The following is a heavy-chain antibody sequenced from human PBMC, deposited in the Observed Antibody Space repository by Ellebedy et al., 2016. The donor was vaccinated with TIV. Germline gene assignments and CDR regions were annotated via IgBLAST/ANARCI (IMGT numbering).Heavy chain of an antibody. D-gene: IGHD6-6*01. J-gene: IGHJ4*02. CDR1: GYTFTGYY. CDR2: INPNSGGT. Sequence: ASVKVSXKASGYTFTGYYMHWVRQAPGQGLEWMGWINPNSGGTNYAQKFQGRVTITADESTSTAYMELSSLRSEDTAVYYCAREGSSSYNFDYWGQGTLVTVSS. V-gene: IGHV1-2*02. CDR3: AREGSSSYNFDY.